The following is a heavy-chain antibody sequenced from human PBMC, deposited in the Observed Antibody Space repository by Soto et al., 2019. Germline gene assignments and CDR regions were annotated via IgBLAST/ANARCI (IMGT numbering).Heavy chain of an antibody. Sequence: PSEPLSFTGTVSVGSISSSNYYWRWIRQPPGKGLEWIGSIYYSGSTYYNPSLKSRVTISVDTSKNQFSLKLSSVTAADTAVYYCARHSEESYYYGSGSPSPFDYWGQGTLVTVSS. V-gene: IGHV4-39*01. CDR1: VGSISSSNYY. D-gene: IGHD3-10*01. CDR3: ARHSEESYYYGSGSPSPFDY. CDR2: IYYSGST. J-gene: IGHJ4*02.